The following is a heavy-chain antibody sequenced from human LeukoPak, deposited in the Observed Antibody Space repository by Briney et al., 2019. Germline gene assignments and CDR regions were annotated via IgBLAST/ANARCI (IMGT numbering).Heavy chain of an antibody. CDR1: GFIFGSYA. CDR3: AKERVTGFGVITHYFDY. J-gene: IGHJ4*02. Sequence: GGSLRLSCAASGFIFGSYAMSWVRQAPGKGLEWVSDISNSGGTTNYADSVKGRFAISRDNSKNTLYLQMRSLRAEDTAVYYCAKERVTGFGVITHYFDYWGQGTLVTVSS. D-gene: IGHD3-3*01. CDR2: ISNSGGTT. V-gene: IGHV3-23*01.